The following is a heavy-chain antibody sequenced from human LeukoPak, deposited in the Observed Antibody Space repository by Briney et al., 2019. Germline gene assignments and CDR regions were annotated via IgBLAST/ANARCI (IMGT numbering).Heavy chain of an antibody. CDR2: INPNSGGT. CDR3: ARIVVVTASIDY. J-gene: IGHJ4*02. D-gene: IGHD2-21*02. CDR1: GYTFTGYY. Sequence: ASVKVSCKASGYTFTGYYMHWVRQAPGQGLEWMGWINPNSGGTNYAQKFQSRVTMTRDTSISTAYMELSRLRSDDTAVYYCARIVVVTASIDYWGQGTLVTVSS. V-gene: IGHV1-2*02.